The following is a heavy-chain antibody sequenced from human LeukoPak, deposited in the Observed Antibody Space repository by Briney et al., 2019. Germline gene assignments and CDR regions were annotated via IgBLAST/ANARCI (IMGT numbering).Heavy chain of an antibody. Sequence: GGSLRLSCAASGFTFSSYAMHWVRQAPGKGLEWVAVISYDGSNKYYADSVKGRFTISRDNSKNTLYLQMNSLRAEDTAVYYCAKRPYSSGWPPDYWGQGALVTVSS. CDR3: AKRPYSSGWPPDY. D-gene: IGHD6-19*01. CDR2: ISYDGSNK. V-gene: IGHV3-30-3*02. J-gene: IGHJ4*02. CDR1: GFTFSSYA.